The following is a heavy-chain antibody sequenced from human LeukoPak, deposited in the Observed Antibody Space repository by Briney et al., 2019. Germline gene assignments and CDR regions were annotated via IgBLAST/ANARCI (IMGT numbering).Heavy chain of an antibody. CDR1: GFTFNNYY. Sequence: GGTLRLSCAASGFTFNNYYMSWVRQAPGKGLEWVANINQDGSAKHYMDSVKGRFTISRDNAKKSVYLQMDSLRAEDTAVYYCARSLWPEDFWGQGTLVTVSS. D-gene: IGHD2/OR15-2a*01. V-gene: IGHV3-7*01. CDR3: ARSLWPEDF. J-gene: IGHJ4*02. CDR2: INQDGSAK.